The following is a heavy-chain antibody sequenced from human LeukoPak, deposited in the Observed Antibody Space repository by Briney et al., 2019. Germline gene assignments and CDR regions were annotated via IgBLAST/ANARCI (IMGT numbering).Heavy chain of an antibody. CDR2: ISPDGSEK. V-gene: IGHV3-7*03. CDR3: ARGAADDLYYMDV. J-gene: IGHJ6*03. CDR1: GFTFGNTW. D-gene: IGHD3/OR15-3a*01. Sequence: PGGSLRLSCAASGFTFGNTWMGWVRQAPGKGLEWVANISPDGSEKAYVYSVRGRFTISRDNAQNSVNLQMNSLRAEDTAFYYCARGAADDLYYMDVWGKGTTVTVSS.